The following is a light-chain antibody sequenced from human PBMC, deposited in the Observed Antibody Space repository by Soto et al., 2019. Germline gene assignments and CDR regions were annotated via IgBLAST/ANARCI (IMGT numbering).Light chain of an antibody. CDR3: QQRSNWRPRYT. J-gene: IGKJ2*01. CDR1: QSVSSY. Sequence: IVLTQSPATLSLSPGERATLSCRASQSVSSYLACYQQKPSEAPRLLIYDTSKKATGIPARFSGSGSGSDFTLTIRSLESEDFAVYYCQQRSNWRPRYTFGQGTKLEIK. CDR2: DTS. V-gene: IGKV3-11*01.